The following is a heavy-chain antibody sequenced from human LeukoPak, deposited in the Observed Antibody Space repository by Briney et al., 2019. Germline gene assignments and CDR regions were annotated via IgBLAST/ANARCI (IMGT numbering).Heavy chain of an antibody. CDR2: IRYDGTNK. J-gene: IGHJ6*03. CDR1: GFTFNNFG. CDR3: AKPAMVVGSGYYHMDV. V-gene: IGHV3-30*02. D-gene: IGHD2-21*01. Sequence: GGSPRLSCAVSGFTFNNFGMHWIRQAPGRGLEWVAFIRYDGTNKYYVDSVKGRFTIYRVNSKKRLFLQKSSLRPEDTAIYFCAKPAMVVGSGYYHMDVWVIGTTVIVSS.